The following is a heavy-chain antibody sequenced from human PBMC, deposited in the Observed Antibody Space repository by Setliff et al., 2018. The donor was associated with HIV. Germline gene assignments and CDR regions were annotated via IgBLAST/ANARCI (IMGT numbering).Heavy chain of an antibody. Sequence: SETLSLTCTVSGGSISSGGYYWSWIRQHPGKGLEWIGYIHYSGGTYYNPSLKSRVTISVDTSKNQFSLKLSSVTAADTAVYYCARVPTNPDFYYYYMDVWGKGTTVTRLL. J-gene: IGHJ6*03. CDR3: ARVPTNPDFYYYYMDV. V-gene: IGHV4-31*03. CDR1: GGSISSGGYY. CDR2: IHYSGGT.